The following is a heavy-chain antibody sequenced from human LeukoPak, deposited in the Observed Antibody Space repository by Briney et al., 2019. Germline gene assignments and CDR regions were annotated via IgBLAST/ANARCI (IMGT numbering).Heavy chain of an antibody. CDR1: GDSISSGDYY. Sequence: PSQTLSLTCTVSGDSISSGDYYWSWIRQPAGKGLKWIGYIYYSGSTNYNPSLKSRVTTLIHRSKNQFSLKLSSVTAADTAVYYCARLGGAAHFDYWGQGILVTVSS. V-gene: IGHV4-30-4*08. J-gene: IGHJ4*02. CDR2: IYYSGST. D-gene: IGHD2-15*01. CDR3: ARLGGAAHFDY.